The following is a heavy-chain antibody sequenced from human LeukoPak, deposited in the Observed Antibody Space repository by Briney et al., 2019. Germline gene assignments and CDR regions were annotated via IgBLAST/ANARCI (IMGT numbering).Heavy chain of an antibody. J-gene: IGHJ4*02. CDR2: INAGNGDT. D-gene: IGHD5-24*01. CDR3: AREIDRDGYNRFFDY. CDR1: GYTFTNYA. Sequence: ASVKVSCKASGYTFTNYAVNWLRQAPGQRLEWMGWINAGNGDTKFSQNYQARVTITRDASASTAYMDLSSLRSEDTAVYYCAREIDRDGYNRFFDYWGQGILVTVSS. V-gene: IGHV1-3*01.